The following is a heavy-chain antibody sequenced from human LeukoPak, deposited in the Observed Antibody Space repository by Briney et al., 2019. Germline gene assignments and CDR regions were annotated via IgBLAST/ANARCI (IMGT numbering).Heavy chain of an antibody. V-gene: IGHV4-59*01. CDR1: GASISSYY. CDR2: IYYSGST. J-gene: IGHJ4*02. Sequence: PSETLSLTCTVSGASISSYYWSWIRQPPGKGLEWIGYIYYSGSTNYNPSLKSRVTISVDTSKNQFSLKLSSVTAADTAVYYCARWLYSDTAMFYYFDYWGQGTLVTVSS. D-gene: IGHD5-18*01. CDR3: ARWLYSDTAMFYYFDY.